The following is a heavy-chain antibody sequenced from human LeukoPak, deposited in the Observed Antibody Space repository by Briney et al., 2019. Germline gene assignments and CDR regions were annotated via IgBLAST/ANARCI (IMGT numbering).Heavy chain of an antibody. J-gene: IGHJ5*02. CDR2: VSGSGSNT. CDR1: GFTFSSYA. CDR3: AKAPKGIVTGSWFDH. Sequence: GGSLRLSCAASGFTFSSYAMSWVRQAPGKGLEWVSGVSGSGSNTYYADSVKGRFTISRDNSKNTLYLQMNSLRAEDTALYYCAKAPKGIVTGSWFDHWGQGTLVTVSS. D-gene: IGHD2-21*02. V-gene: IGHV3-23*01.